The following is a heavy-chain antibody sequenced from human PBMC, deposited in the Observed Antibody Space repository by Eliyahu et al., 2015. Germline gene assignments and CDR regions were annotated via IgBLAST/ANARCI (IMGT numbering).Heavy chain of an antibody. Sequence: EVQLVESGGGLIQPGGSXXLSGAASGXPVSSNYLSWXRQAPGKGLEWLSVMYNGGATYYADSVKGRFTISRDNSKNTLYLQMNSLRADDTAVYYCARDLRAYKRAFDYWGQGTLVTVSS. CDR3: ARDLRAYKRAFDY. CDR2: MYNGGAT. D-gene: IGHD3-16*01. CDR1: GXPVSSNY. J-gene: IGHJ4*02. V-gene: IGHV3-53*01.